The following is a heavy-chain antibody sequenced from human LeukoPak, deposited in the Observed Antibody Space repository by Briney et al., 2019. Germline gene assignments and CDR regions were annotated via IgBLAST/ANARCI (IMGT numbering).Heavy chain of an antibody. CDR3: ARDLSIAVAGTKDY. CDR1: GYTFTSYG. J-gene: IGHJ4*02. V-gene: IGHV1-18*01. Sequence: ASVKVSCKASGYTFTSYGISWVRQAPGQGREWMGWISAYNGNTNYAQKLQGRVTMTTDTSTSTAYMELRSLRSDDTAVYYCARDLSIAVAGTKDYWGQGTLVTVSS. D-gene: IGHD6-19*01. CDR2: ISAYNGNT.